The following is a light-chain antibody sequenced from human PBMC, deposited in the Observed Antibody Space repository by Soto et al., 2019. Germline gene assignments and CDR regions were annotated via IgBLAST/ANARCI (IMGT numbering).Light chain of an antibody. CDR3: QQYDTYPTT. CDR1: QSISDW. V-gene: IGKV1-5*03. J-gene: IGKJ1*01. CDR2: KAS. Sequence: DIPMTQSPSTLSASVGDRVTIACRASQSISDWLAWYQQKPGQAPKFLIYKASNLESGVPSRFSGSGSGTAFTLTISSLQPDDFATYYCQQYDTYPTTFGQGTKVEIK.